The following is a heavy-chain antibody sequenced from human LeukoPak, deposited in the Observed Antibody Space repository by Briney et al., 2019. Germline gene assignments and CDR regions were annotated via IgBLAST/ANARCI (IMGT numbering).Heavy chain of an antibody. Sequence: GGSLRLSCAASGFTFSSYAMRWVRQAPGKGLEWVAVISYDGSNKYYADSVKGRFTISRDNSKNTLYLQMNSLRDEDTAVYYCGRDNSWAAAAGKLDYWGQGTLLSVPS. CDR3: GRDNSWAAAAGKLDY. D-gene: IGHD6-13*01. CDR1: GFTFSSYA. CDR2: ISYDGSNK. J-gene: IGHJ4*02. V-gene: IGHV3-30*01.